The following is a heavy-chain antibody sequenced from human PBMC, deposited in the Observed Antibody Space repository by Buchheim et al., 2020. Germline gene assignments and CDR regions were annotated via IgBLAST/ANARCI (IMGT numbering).Heavy chain of an antibody. J-gene: IGHJ4*02. CDR3: ARGSSGWNYFDY. D-gene: IGHD6-19*01. CDR2: IYPRGST. CDR1: GGSINDGNYY. Sequence: QVQLQESGPGLVKPSETVSLTCTVSGGSINDGNYYWSWIRQPAGKGLEWIGRIYPRGSTNYNPSLKSRVTMSLHTSSQQFSLRLSSVTAAETAVYYCARGSSGWNYFDYWGQGIL. V-gene: IGHV4-61*02.